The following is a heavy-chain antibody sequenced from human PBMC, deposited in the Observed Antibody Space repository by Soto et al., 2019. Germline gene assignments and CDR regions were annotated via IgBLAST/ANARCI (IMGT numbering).Heavy chain of an antibody. CDR1: GGSISTSNW. J-gene: IGHJ4*02. V-gene: IGHV4-4*02. CDR2: VYRTGST. Sequence: QVQLQESGPGLVKPSGTLSLTCAVSGGSISTSNWWSWVRQPPGKGLEWIGEVYRTGSTNYNPSLESRLTISVDKSKNQSSLTLTSVTAADTAGYYCARARATIAAAAIFDCWGQGTLVTVSS. CDR3: ARARATIAAAAIFDC. D-gene: IGHD6-13*01.